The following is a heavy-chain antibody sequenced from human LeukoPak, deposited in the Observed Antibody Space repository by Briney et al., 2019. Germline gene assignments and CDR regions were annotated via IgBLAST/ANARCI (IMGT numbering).Heavy chain of an antibody. J-gene: IGHJ4*02. CDR3: ATGGEYDYSWGTYRPFDN. CDR1: GGSMNNYF. V-gene: IGHV4-59*01. D-gene: IGHD3-16*02. Sequence: SETLSLTCSVSGGSMNNYFWNWIRQPPGKGLGWVGLFYHSGDSNYNPSLNSRVTMSLDRSKNQFSLRLTSVTAADTAVYYCATGGEYDYSWGTYRPFDNWGQGTLVTVSS. CDR2: FYHSGDS.